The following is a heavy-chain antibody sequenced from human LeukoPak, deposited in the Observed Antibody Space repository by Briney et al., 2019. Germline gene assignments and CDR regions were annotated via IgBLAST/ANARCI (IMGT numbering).Heavy chain of an antibody. CDR2: TYSSGST. J-gene: IGHJ4*02. CDR1: GDSISSGNYY. CDR3: ARESDYSNNVDY. D-gene: IGHD4-11*01. V-gene: IGHV4-61*02. Sequence: SQTLSLTCTVSGDSISSGNYYWSWIRQPAGKGLEWIGRTYSSGSTNYNPSLKSRVTMSIDTSKNQFSLKLTSVTAADTAVYYCARESDYSNNVDYWGQGTLVTVSS.